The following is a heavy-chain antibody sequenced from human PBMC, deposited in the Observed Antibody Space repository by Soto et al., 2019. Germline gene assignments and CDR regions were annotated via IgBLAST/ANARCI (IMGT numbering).Heavy chain of an antibody. V-gene: IGHV4-4*02. Sequence: QVQLQESGPGLVKPSGTLSLTCAVSGGSVSSQWWSWVRQSPEKGLEWIGEIYHTGNTNYNPSLTARITISIDKSKNHFALDLNSVTAADTSIYYCARESNYGYSIGVWGQGTLVTVSS. D-gene: IGHD5-18*01. CDR2: IYHTGNT. CDR1: GGSVSSQW. J-gene: IGHJ4*02. CDR3: ARESNYGYSIGV.